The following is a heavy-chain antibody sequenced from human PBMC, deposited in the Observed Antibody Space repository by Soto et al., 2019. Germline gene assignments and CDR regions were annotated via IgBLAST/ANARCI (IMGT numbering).Heavy chain of an antibody. Sequence: ASVKVSCKASGYTFTSYGISWVRQAPGQGLEWMGWISAYNGNTNYAQKLQGRVTMTTDTSTSTAYMELSSLRSEDTAVYYCASSVAKYYYYGMDFWGQGTTVTGSS. CDR2: ISAYNGNT. CDR3: ASSVAKYYYYGMDF. CDR1: GYTFTSYG. D-gene: IGHD5-12*01. V-gene: IGHV1-18*01. J-gene: IGHJ6*02.